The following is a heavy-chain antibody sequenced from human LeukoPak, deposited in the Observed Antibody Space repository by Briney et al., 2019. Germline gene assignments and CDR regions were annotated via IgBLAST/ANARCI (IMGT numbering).Heavy chain of an antibody. CDR1: GYTFTSYA. V-gene: IGHV7-4-1*02. CDR2: INTNTGNP. Sequence: GASVKVSCKASGYTFTSYAMNWVRQAPGQGLEWMGWINTNTGNPTYAQGFTGRFVFSLDTSVSTAYLQISSLKAEDTAVYYCARELVVEMATNHGGEPTTTDAFDIWGQGTMVTVSS. J-gene: IGHJ3*02. CDR3: ARELVVEMATNHGGEPTTTDAFDI. D-gene: IGHD5-24*01.